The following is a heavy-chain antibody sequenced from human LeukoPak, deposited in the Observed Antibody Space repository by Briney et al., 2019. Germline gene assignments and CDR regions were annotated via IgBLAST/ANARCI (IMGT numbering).Heavy chain of an antibody. CDR3: ARGRSRFLEWFLWDFKFDY. V-gene: IGHV4-34*01. D-gene: IGHD3-3*01. CDR2: INHSGST. Sequence: SETLSLTCAVYGGSFSGYYWSWIRQPPGKWLEWIGEINHSGSTNYNPSLKSRVTISVDTSKNQFSLKLSSVTAADTAVYYCARGRSRFLEWFLWDFKFDYWGQGTLVTVSS. CDR1: GGSFSGYY. J-gene: IGHJ4*02.